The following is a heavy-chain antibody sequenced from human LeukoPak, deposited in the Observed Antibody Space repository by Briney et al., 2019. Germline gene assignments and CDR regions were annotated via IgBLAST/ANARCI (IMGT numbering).Heavy chain of an antibody. V-gene: IGHV4-38-2*01. J-gene: IGHJ6*03. CDR1: GYSISNNYY. CDR2: LYHSDSA. Sequence: PSETLSLTCAVSGYSISNNYYWVWIRQPPGRGLEWIGSLYHSDSAYYNTSLRSRVSMSVDTSKNQFSLTLRFVPAADTSVYYRARQHDSYIYYYTTVWGSGTTVTVPS. CDR3: ARQHDSYIYYYTTV.